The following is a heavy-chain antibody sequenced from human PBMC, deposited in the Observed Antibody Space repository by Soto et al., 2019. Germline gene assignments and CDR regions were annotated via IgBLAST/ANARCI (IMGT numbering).Heavy chain of an antibody. CDR2: IYQSGVT. V-gene: IGHV4-30-2*01. D-gene: IGHD6-19*01. Sequence: SETLSLTCNMSGDSYSISTYSWSWIRQPPGKALQWIGFIYQSGVTSYNPSLASRVSISLDRSNNQCSLKLKSVTAADTAVYFCAGMPYTSGLRFDPWGPGTLVTSP. CDR3: AGMPYTSGLRFDP. CDR1: GDSYSISTYS. J-gene: IGHJ5*02.